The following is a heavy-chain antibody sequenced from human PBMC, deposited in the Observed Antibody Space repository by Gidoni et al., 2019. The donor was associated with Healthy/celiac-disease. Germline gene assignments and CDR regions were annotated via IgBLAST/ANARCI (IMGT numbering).Heavy chain of an antibody. CDR1: GYTFPSYG. D-gene: IGHD6-13*01. CDR3: ARDRAAAGTPASILRHFDY. Sequence: QVQLVQSGAEVKKPGASVKVSCKASGYTFPSYGIRWVRQAPGQGLEWMGWISAYNGNTNYAQKLQGRVTMTTDTSTSTAYIELRSLRSDDTAVYYCARDRAAAGTPASILRHFDYWGQGTLVTVSS. J-gene: IGHJ4*02. V-gene: IGHV1-18*01. CDR2: ISAYNGNT.